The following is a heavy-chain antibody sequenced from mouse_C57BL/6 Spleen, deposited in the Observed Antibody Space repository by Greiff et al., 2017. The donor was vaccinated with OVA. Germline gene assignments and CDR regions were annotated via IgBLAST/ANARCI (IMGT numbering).Heavy chain of an antibody. CDR2: INPGSGGT. V-gene: IGHV1-54*01. CDR1: GYAFTNYL. D-gene: IGHD2-4*01. Sequence: QVQLQQSGAELVRPGTSVKVSCKASGYAFTNYLIEWVKQRPGQGLEWIGVINPGSGGTNYNEKFKGKATLTADKSSSTAYMQLSSLTSEDSAVYFCARGRLRRSYFDDWGQGTTLTVSS. J-gene: IGHJ2*01. CDR3: ARGRLRRSYFDD.